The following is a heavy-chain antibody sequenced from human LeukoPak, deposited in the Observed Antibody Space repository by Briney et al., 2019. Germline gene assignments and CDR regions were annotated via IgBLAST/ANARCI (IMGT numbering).Heavy chain of an antibody. J-gene: IGHJ4*02. CDR3: SRGSGWLSVY. V-gene: IGHV3-49*03. CDR2: ISGGAT. CDR1: GFTFGDYL. Sequence: GGSLRLSCTASGFTFGDYLMSWLRQAPGKGLEWIGFISGGATEYAASVKGRFTISRDDSTSIAYLQMNSLTTEDTAVYYCSRGSGWLSVYWGQGTLVTVSS. D-gene: IGHD6-19*01.